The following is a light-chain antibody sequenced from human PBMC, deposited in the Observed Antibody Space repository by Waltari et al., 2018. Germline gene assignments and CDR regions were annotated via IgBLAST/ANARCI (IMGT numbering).Light chain of an antibody. J-gene: IGLJ1*01. V-gene: IGLV2-14*01. CDR2: YVS. CDR1: SSDVGGYNY. Sequence: QSALTQPASVSGSPGQSITISCTGTSSDVGGYNYVSWYQQHPGKAPKLMIYYVSKRPSGVSNRFSGSKSGNTASLTISGLQAEDEADYYCSSYTSSSTGVFGTGTKVTVL. CDR3: SSYTSSSTGV.